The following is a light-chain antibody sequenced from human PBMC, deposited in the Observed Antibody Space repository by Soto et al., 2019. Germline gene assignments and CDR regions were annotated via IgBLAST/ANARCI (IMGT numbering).Light chain of an antibody. CDR2: GAS. CDR1: QSVGSN. J-gene: IGKJ1*01. V-gene: IGKV3-15*01. CDR3: QQYNNWPPDRT. Sequence: EIVMTQSPATLSVSPGERATLSCRASQSVGSNLAWYQLKPGQAPRLLIYGASTRATGIPARFSGSGSWTDFTLTISSLQSEDFAIYFCQQYNNWPPDRTFGQGTKVEIK.